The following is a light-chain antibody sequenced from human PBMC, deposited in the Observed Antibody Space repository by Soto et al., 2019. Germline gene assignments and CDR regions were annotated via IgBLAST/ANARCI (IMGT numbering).Light chain of an antibody. CDR3: QQSYSMPQT. V-gene: IGKV1-39*01. CDR1: QNINNY. CDR2: AAS. J-gene: IGKJ2*01. Sequence: DIQMTQSPSSLYASVGDSVTITCRASQNINNYLSWYQHKPGKAPKLLIYAASKLQSGVPSSFSGSRSGTEFTLTISRLYPEDFATYYCQQSYSMPQTFGQGTKLEIK.